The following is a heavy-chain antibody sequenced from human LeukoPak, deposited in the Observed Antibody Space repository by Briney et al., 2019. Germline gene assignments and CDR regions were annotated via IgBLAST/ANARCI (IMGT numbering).Heavy chain of an antibody. CDR2: INPNSGGT. J-gene: IGHJ3*01. D-gene: IGHD3-10*01. CDR1: GYTFTSYA. Sequence: ASVKVSCKASGYTFTSYAMNWVRQAPGQGLEWMGWINPNSGGTNYAQKFQGRVTVTRDTSISTAYMELSRLRSDDTAVYYCATTLDHSGGAFDVWGQGTMVTVSS. V-gene: IGHV1-2*02. CDR3: ATTLDHSGGAFDV.